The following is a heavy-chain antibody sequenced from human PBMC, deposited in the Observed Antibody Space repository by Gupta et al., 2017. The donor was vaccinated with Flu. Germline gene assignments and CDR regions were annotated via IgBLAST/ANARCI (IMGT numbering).Heavy chain of an antibody. CDR2: ISWNSGSI. D-gene: IGHD2-2*01. CDR1: GFTFDDYA. V-gene: IGHV3-9*01. CDR3: AKDMSKGIDCSSTSCYFDY. J-gene: IGHJ4*02. Sequence: EVQLVESGGGLVQPGRSLRLSCAASGFTFDDYAMHWVRQAPGKGLEWVSGISWNSGSIGYADSVKGRFTISRDNAKNSLYLQMNSLRAEDTALYYCAKDMSKGIDCSSTSCYFDYWGQGTLVTVSS.